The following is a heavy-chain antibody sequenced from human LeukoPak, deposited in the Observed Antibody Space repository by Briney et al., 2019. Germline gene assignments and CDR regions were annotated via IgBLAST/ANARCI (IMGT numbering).Heavy chain of an antibody. V-gene: IGHV3-30-3*01. CDR1: GFTFSSYA. D-gene: IGHD5-18*01. CDR3: AREGGPVDTAMVDWFDP. Sequence: PGGSLRLSCAASGFTFSSYAMHWVRQAPGKGLEWVAVISYDGSNKYYADSVKGRFTISRDNSKNTLYLQMNSLRAEDAAVYYCAREGGPVDTAMVDWFDPWGQGTLVTVSS. CDR2: ISYDGSNK. J-gene: IGHJ5*02.